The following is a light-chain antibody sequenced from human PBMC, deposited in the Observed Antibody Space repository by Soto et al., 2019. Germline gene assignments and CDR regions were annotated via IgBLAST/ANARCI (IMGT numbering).Light chain of an antibody. J-gene: IGKJ1*01. V-gene: IGKV3-11*01. CDR2: DAS. CDR1: QSVSSY. Sequence: EIVLTQSPATLSLSPGERATLSCRASQSVSSYFAWYQQKPGQAPRLLIYDASNRATGIPARFSGSGSGTDVTLTICSLEPEDFAVYYCQQRGNWPLTFGQGTKVEIK. CDR3: QQRGNWPLT.